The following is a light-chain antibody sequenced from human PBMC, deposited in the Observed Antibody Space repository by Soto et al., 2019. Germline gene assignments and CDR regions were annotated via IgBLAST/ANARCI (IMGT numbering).Light chain of an antibody. V-gene: IGLV2-14*01. J-gene: IGLJ1*01. CDR1: SSDVGGYKF. Sequence: QSALTQPASVSGSPGQSITISCTGTSSDVGGYKFVSWYQQHPGKVPRLMIYEVSNRPSGVSNRFSGPKSGNTASLTISGLQAEDEADYYCSSYTTSSTLEVFGPGTKVTVL. CDR2: EVS. CDR3: SSYTTSSTLEV.